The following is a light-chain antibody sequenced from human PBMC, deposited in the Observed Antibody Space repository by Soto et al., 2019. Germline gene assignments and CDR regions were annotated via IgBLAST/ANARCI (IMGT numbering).Light chain of an antibody. CDR2: GAS. J-gene: IGKJ1*01. Sequence: ALQMTQSRSCLSASVGDRVTITRRASQDISDDVGWYQQTPGKAPKLLISGASRLQSGVPSRFSGSGSGAAFTLTITSLRPEDSATYYCLQNHNYPRTFGQGTKVDIK. CDR3: LQNHNYPRT. V-gene: IGKV1-6*01. CDR1: QDISDD.